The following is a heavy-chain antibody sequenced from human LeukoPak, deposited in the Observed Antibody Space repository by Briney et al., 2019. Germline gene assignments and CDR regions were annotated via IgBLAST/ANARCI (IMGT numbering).Heavy chain of an antibody. CDR1: GFTFSRYS. CDR2: ISSSSSYI. CDR3: AKDDYGNPGS. V-gene: IGHV3-21*04. Sequence: PGGSLRLSCAASGFTFSRYSMNWVRQAPGKGLEGVSSISSSSSYIYYADSVKGRFTISRDNSKNTLSLEMNSLRVEDTAVYYCAKDDYGNPGSWGQGTLVTVSS. D-gene: IGHD4-11*01. J-gene: IGHJ4*02.